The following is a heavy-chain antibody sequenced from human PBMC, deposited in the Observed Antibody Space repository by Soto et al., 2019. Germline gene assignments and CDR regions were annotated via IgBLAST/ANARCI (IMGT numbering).Heavy chain of an antibody. D-gene: IGHD6-13*01. Sequence: QVQLVQSGAEAKKPGASVKVSCKSSGYVFTGYYMHWVRQAPGQGLEWLGWINPISGDTKYAQKFQGWVTMTRDTSSNTVYTELTRLRSDDTAVYYCARDYGAAAGTSLNWFDPWGQGTLVTVSS. CDR3: ARDYGAAAGTSLNWFDP. V-gene: IGHV1-2*04. CDR1: GYVFTGYY. CDR2: INPISGDT. J-gene: IGHJ5*02.